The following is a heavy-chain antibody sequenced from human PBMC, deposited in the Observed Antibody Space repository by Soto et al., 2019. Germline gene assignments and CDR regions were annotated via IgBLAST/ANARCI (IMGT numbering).Heavy chain of an antibody. Sequence: VASVKVSGKASGYTFTSYSMHWVRQAPAQGLEWMGIINPSGGSTSYAQKFQGRVTMTRDTSTGTVYMELSSLRSEDTAVYYCAREQWVGATSLDPWGQGTLVTVSS. J-gene: IGHJ5*02. CDR2: INPSGGST. V-gene: IGHV1-46*01. CDR1: GYTFTSYS. D-gene: IGHD1-26*01. CDR3: AREQWVGATSLDP.